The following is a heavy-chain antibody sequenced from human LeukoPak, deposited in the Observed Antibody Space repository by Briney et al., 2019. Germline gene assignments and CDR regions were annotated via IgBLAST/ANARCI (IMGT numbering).Heavy chain of an antibody. CDR3: ARILSSAWGELGY. D-gene: IGHD6-19*01. V-gene: IGHV3-30*02. CDR1: GFTFSSYG. J-gene: IGHJ4*02. Sequence: GGSLRLSCAASGFTFSSYGMHRVRQAPGKGLEWVAFIRDDGSNKYYADSVKGRFTISRDNSKNTLYLQMNSLRAEDTAVYYCARILSSAWGELGYWGQGTLVTVSS. CDR2: IRDDGSNK.